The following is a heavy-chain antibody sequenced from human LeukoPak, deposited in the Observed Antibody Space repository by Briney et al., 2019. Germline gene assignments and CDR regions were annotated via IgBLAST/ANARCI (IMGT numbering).Heavy chain of an antibody. CDR3: ARWVAGYPDY. CDR1: GGAISSYS. V-gene: IGHV4-59*01. CDR2: IYYSGST. Sequence: PSETLSLTCTVSGGAISSYSWSWLRQPPGKGLEWIGYIYYSGSTNYNPSLKSRVTISVDTSKNQFSLKLSSVTAADTAVYYCARWVAGYPDYWGQGTLVTVSS. D-gene: IGHD6-19*01. J-gene: IGHJ4*02.